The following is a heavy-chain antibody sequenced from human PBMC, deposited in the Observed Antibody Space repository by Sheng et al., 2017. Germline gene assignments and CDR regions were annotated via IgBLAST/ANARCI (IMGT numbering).Heavy chain of an antibody. J-gene: IGHJ6*02. CDR2: IIPIFGTA. V-gene: IGHV1-69*01. D-gene: IGHD2-2*01. Sequence: QVQLVQSGAEVKKPGSSVKVSCKASGGTFSSYAISWVRQAPGQGLEWMGGIIPIFGTANYAQKFQGRVTITADESTSTAYMELSSLRSEDTAVYYCARDWCSSTSCYDFQQPKHYYYYGMDVWDQGP. CDR3: ARDWCSSTSCYDFQQPKHYYYYGMDV. CDR1: GGTFSSYA.